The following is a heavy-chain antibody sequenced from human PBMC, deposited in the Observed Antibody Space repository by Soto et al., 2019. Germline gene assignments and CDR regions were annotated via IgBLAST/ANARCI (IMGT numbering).Heavy chain of an antibody. CDR3: VRLFGDYVWWFDP. Sequence: PSETLSLTCSVSGGSIGSSTYYWGWIRQPPGKGLEWIGSIYYSGSTYYNPSLKSRVTISVDTSKNQFSLKLSSVTAADTAVYYCVRLFGDYVWWFDPWGHGTLVTVSS. V-gene: IGHV4-39*01. D-gene: IGHD4-17*01. CDR2: IYYSGST. CDR1: GGSIGSSTYY. J-gene: IGHJ5*02.